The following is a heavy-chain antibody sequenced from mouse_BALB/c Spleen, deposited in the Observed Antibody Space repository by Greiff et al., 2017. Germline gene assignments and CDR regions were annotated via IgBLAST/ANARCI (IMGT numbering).Heavy chain of an antibody. V-gene: IGHV3-8*02. D-gene: IGHD2-3*01. Sequence: EVKVVESGPSLVKPSQTLSLTCSVTGDSITSGYWNWIRKFPGNKLEYMGYISYSGSTYYNPSLKSRISITRDTSKNQYYLQLNSVTTEDTATYYCARWLLHYYAMDYWGQGTSVTVSS. J-gene: IGHJ4*01. CDR2: ISYSGST. CDR1: GDSITSGY. CDR3: ARWLLHYYAMDY.